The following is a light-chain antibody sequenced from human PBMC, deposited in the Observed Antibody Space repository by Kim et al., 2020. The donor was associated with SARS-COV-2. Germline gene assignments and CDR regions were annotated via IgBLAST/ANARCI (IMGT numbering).Light chain of an antibody. CDR3: QAWDSRTVI. V-gene: IGLV3-1*01. Sequence: VSPGQTASITCSGDDLGNKYTSWYQHKPGQSPVLVIYQDTKRPSGVPDRFSGSNSGNTATLTISGTQAMDEADYYCQAWDSRTVIFGGGTQLTVL. CDR1: DLGNKY. CDR2: QDT. J-gene: IGLJ2*01.